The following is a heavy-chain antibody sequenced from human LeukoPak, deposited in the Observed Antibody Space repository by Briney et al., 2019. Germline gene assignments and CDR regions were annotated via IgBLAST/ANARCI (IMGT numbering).Heavy chain of an antibody. CDR3: ARDRGRIYYGSGSHYYFDY. V-gene: IGHV4-59*12. CDR2: IYYSGST. J-gene: IGHJ4*02. D-gene: IGHD3-10*01. CDR1: GGSISSYY. Sequence: PSETLSLTCTVSGGSISSYYWSWIRQPPGKGLEWIGYIYYSGSTNYNPSLKSRVTISVDTSKNQFSLKLSSVTAADTAVYYCARDRGRIYYGSGSHYYFDYWGQGTLVTVSS.